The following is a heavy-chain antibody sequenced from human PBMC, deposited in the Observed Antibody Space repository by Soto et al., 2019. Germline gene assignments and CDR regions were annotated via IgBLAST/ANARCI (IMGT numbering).Heavy chain of an antibody. V-gene: IGHV1-18*01. D-gene: IGHD5-18*01. CDR3: ARDPGFGFGYSYAFAMDV. Sequence: QVQLVQSGAEVKKPGASVKVSCKASGYTFSNYGISWVRQGPGQGLEWMGWISGYNGNTHYEEKGQDRITMTTDTSTSTSYLELRSLRSDDTAVYFCARDPGFGFGYSYAFAMDVWGQGTTVTVSS. CDR2: ISGYNGNT. CDR1: GYTFSNYG. J-gene: IGHJ6*02.